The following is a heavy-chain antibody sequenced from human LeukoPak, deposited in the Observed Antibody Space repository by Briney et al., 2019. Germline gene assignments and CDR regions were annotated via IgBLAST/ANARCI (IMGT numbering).Heavy chain of an antibody. V-gene: IGHV1-46*01. CDR2: INPSGGST. CDR3: ARDVGEQQQLDTVRYYYYMDV. Sequence: ASVKVSCKASGYTFTSYYMHWVRQAPGQGLEWMGIINPSGGSTSYAQKFQGRVTMTRDMSTSTVYMELSSLRSEDTAVYYCARDVGEQQQLDTVRYYYYMDVWGKGTTVTVSS. J-gene: IGHJ6*03. CDR1: GYTFTSYY. D-gene: IGHD6-13*01.